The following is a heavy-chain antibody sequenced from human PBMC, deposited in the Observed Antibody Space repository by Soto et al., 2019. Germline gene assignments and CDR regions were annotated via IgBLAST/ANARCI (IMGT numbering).Heavy chain of an antibody. J-gene: IGHJ4*02. CDR1: GFTFRNFA. CDR3: SKEAEESVNEPIPGDC. V-gene: IGHV3-23*04. D-gene: IGHD1-1*01. Sequence: EAQLVESGGDLVQPRGSLRLSCAASGFTFRNFAMTWVRQAPGKGLEWVSGISGSGRMTYYAQSVKGRFTVARANSKNRLYLQMDSLRAEDTAVYYCSKEAEESVNEPIPGDCWGQGTVVTVSS. CDR2: ISGSGRMT.